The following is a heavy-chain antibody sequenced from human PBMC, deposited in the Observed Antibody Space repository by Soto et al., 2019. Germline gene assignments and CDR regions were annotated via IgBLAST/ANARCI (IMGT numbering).Heavy chain of an antibody. CDR2: IYWDDDK. CDR3: AHRRQYRSSNWFDP. Sequence: QITLKESGPTLVKPTQTLTLTCTFSGFSLSTSGVGVGWIRQPPGKALEWLALIYWDDDKRYSPSLKSRLTSTTDPSKNQVVLTMTNMDPVDTATYYCAHRRQYRSSNWFDPWGQGTLVTVSS. D-gene: IGHD6-6*01. J-gene: IGHJ5*02. CDR1: GFSLSTSGVG. V-gene: IGHV2-5*02.